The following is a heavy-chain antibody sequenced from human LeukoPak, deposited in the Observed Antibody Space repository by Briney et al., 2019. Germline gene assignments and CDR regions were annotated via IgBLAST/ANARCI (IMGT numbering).Heavy chain of an antibody. V-gene: IGHV3-13*04. Sequence: WGSLRLSCAASGFIFNTYDMHWVCQTTGKGLEWVSAIGTAGDTYYPGSVKGRFTISRENAQNSLYLQMNSLRAGDTAVYYCARGTDSSLDYWGERPLVTVSS. CDR2: IGTAGDT. D-gene: IGHD3-22*01. CDR3: ARGTDSSLDY. CDR1: GFIFNTYD. J-gene: IGHJ4*02.